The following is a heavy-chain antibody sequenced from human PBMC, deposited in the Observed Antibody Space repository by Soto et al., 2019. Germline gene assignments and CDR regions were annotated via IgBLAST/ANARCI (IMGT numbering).Heavy chain of an antibody. CDR3: ARDRGSYALAS. CDR2: ISAYNGNT. V-gene: IGHV1-18*01. D-gene: IGHD1-26*01. Sequence: QVQLVQSGAEVKKPGASVKVSCKASGYTFTSYGIIWVRQAPGQGLEWMGWISAYNGNTNYAQKLQSRXTXTXDTSTSTAYMDLMSLRTDDTAVYYCARDRGSYALASWGQGTLVTVSS. J-gene: IGHJ4*02. CDR1: GYTFTSYG.